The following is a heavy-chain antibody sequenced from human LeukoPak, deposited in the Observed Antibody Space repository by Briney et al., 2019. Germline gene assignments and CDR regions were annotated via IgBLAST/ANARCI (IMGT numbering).Heavy chain of an antibody. D-gene: IGHD5-18*01. V-gene: IGHV3-48*03. CDR2: ISSSAGTT. J-gene: IGHJ4*02. Sequence: GGSLRLSCPASGFTFSSYEMNWVRQAPGKGLEWVSYISSSAGTTYYADSVKGRFTISRDNAKNSLYLQMNSLRAEDTAVYYCARQQLQLWYDWGQGTLVTVSS. CDR3: ARQQLQLWYD. CDR1: GFTFSSYE.